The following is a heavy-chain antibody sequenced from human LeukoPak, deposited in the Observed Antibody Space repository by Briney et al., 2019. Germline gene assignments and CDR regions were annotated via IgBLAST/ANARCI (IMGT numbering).Heavy chain of an antibody. V-gene: IGHV3-48*01. CDR3: GRRGETAMVGDY. Sequence: GGSLRLSCATSGFTFSSYGMNWVRQAPGKGLEWLSYLSNTNMIHYAESVKGRFTISRDNAKNSLFLQMDGLRAEDTAVYYCGRRGETAMVGDYWGRGTLVTVSP. D-gene: IGHD5-18*01. CDR2: LSNTNMI. CDR1: GFTFSSYG. J-gene: IGHJ4*02.